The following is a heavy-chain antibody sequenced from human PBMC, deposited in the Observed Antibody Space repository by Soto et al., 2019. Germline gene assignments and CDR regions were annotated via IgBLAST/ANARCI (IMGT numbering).Heavy chain of an antibody. CDR2: IYYSGNT. D-gene: IGHD3-10*01. Sequence: QVQLQESGPGLVKPSQTLSLTCIVSGGSINSGGYYWSWIRHLPGKGLEWIGYIYYSGNTDYNPSLKRRITISADTSKYPFSVKLRYVTAADTAVYYCARGRPYYDPWGQGILVTVSS. J-gene: IGHJ5*02. CDR1: GGSINSGGYY. V-gene: IGHV4-31*03. CDR3: ARGRPYYDP.